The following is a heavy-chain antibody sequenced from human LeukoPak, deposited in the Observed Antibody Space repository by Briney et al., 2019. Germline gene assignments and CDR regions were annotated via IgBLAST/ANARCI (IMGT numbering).Heavy chain of an antibody. D-gene: IGHD1-7*01. CDR1: GGSISSSSYY. CDR2: IYYSGST. CDR3: ARDPGSPISGTSSFDS. J-gene: IGHJ4*02. V-gene: IGHV4-39*07. Sequence: ASETLSLTCTVSGGSISSSSYYWGWIRQPPGKGLEWIGSIYYSGSTYYNPSLKSRVTISVDTSKNQFSLKLSSVTAADTAVYYCARDPGSPISGTSSFDSWGLGTLVSVSS.